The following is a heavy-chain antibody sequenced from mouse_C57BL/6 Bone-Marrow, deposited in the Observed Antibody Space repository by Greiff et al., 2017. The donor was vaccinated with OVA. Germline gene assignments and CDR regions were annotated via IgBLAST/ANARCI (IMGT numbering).Heavy chain of an antibody. V-gene: IGHV5-4*03. CDR3: APFYYYAMDY. J-gene: IGHJ4*01. CDR2: ISDGGSYT. CDR1: GFTFSSYA. Sequence: EVKLVESGGGLVKPGGSLKLSCAASGFTFSSYAMSWVRQTPEKRLEWVATISDGGSYTYYPDNVKGRFTISRDNAKNNLYLQMSHLKSEDTAMYYCAPFYYYAMDYWGQGTSVTVSS.